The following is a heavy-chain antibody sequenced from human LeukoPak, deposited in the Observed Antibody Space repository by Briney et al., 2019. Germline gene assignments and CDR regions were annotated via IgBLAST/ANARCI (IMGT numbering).Heavy chain of an antibody. Sequence: SVKVSCKASGGTFSSYAISWVRQAPGQGLEWMGGIISIFGTANYAQKLQGRVTMTTDTSTSTAYMELRSLRSDDTAVYYCARGRTYYYDSSGYYPLGYWGQGTLVTVSS. CDR2: IISIFGTA. J-gene: IGHJ4*02. CDR1: GGTFSSYA. CDR3: ARGRTYYYDSSGYYPLGY. V-gene: IGHV1-69*05. D-gene: IGHD3-22*01.